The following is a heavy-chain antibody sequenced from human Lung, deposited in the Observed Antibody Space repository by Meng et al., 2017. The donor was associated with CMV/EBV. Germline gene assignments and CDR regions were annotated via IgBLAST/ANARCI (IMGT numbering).Heavy chain of an antibody. Sequence: GSLRLSCTVSGYSISNGYYWGWIRQPPGKGLEWIGSIYHSGSTYYNPSLKSRVTISVDTSKNQFSLKLSSVTAADTAVYYCARDYRTGCSSTSCYNWFDPWGQGXLVTVSS. D-gene: IGHD2-2*01. V-gene: IGHV4-38-2*02. CDR2: IYHSGST. CDR1: GYSISNGYY. J-gene: IGHJ5*02. CDR3: ARDYRTGCSSTSCYNWFDP.